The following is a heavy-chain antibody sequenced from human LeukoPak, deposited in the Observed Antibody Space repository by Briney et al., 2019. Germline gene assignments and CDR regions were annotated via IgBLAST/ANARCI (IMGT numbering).Heavy chain of an antibody. V-gene: IGHV3-66*02. Sequence: VGSLRLSCAASGFTVSSYGMSWVRQAPGKGPEWVSLVYSDGVTRYSDSVQGRFTISRDNSKNTVYLQMNNLRVEDTAVYHCVRDRAEGRAWVEFDPWGQGILVTVSS. CDR2: VYSDGVT. J-gene: IGHJ5*02. CDR3: VRDRAEGRAWVEFDP. CDR1: GFTVSSYG.